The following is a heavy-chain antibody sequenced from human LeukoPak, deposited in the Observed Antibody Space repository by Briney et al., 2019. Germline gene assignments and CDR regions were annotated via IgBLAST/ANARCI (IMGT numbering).Heavy chain of an antibody. J-gene: IGHJ3*02. Sequence: SETLSLTCTVSGYSISSGYYWGWIRQPPGKGLEWIGYIYYSGSTNYNPSLKSRVTISVDTSKNQFSLKLSSVTAADTAVYYCARDVGEIVGATTLAFDIWGQGTMVTVSS. V-gene: IGHV4-61*01. D-gene: IGHD1-26*01. CDR2: IYYSGST. CDR3: ARDVGEIVGATTLAFDI. CDR1: GYSISSGYY.